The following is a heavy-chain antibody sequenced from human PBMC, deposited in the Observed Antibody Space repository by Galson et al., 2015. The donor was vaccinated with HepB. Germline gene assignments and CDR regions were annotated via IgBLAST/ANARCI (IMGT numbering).Heavy chain of an antibody. CDR2: IYSGGST. CDR1: GFTVSSNY. CDR3: ARDRLIRSPDGYNSHSAFDV. D-gene: IGHD5-24*01. V-gene: IGHV3-66*01. J-gene: IGHJ3*01. Sequence: SLRLSCAASGFTVSSNYMSWVRQAPGKGLEWVADIYSGGSTYYTDSVKGRFTISRDNSKNTLYLQMNSLRAEDTAVYYCARDRLIRSPDGYNSHSAFDVWGQGTIVTVSS.